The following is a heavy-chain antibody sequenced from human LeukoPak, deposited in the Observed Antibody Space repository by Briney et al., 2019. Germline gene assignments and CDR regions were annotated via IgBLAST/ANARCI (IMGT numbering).Heavy chain of an antibody. V-gene: IGHV2-5*01. CDR1: GFSLSTRGVG. D-gene: IGHD3-3*01. Sequence: SGPTLVNPTQTLTLTCTFSGFSLSTRGVGVGWIRQPPGKALEWLALIYRNDDKRYRSSLKSRLTITKDSSRDQVVLTMTNMDPVDTATYYCAHHYDLWSAYQYYFDYWGQGTLVTVSS. CDR3: AHHYDLWSAYQYYFDY. J-gene: IGHJ4*02. CDR2: IYRNDDK.